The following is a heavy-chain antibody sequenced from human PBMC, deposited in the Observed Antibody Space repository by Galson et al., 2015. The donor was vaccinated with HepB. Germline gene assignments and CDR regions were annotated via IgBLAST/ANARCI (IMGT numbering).Heavy chain of an antibody. D-gene: IGHD3-9*01. J-gene: IGHJ4*02. V-gene: IGHV1-18*01. CDR3: ARGISSELRYFDWFSNSGSYYFDY. CDR2: ISAYNGNT. Sequence: SVKVSCKASGYTFTSYGISWVRQAPGQGLEWMGWISAYNGNTNYAQKLQGRVTMTTDTSTSTAYMELRSLRSDDTAVYYCARGISSELRYFDWFSNSGSYYFDYWGQGTLVTVSS. CDR1: GYTFTSYG.